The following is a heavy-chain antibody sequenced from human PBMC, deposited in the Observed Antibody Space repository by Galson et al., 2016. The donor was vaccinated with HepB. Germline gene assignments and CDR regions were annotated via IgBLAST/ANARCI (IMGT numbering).Heavy chain of an antibody. V-gene: IGHV1-69*06. CDR1: GGTFKTYT. CDR2: IIPFYDTS. J-gene: IGHJ3*02. D-gene: IGHD3-10*01. CDR3: ARRIGRRFGDPGVFDI. Sequence: SVKVSCKASGGTFKTYTISWVRQAPGQGLEWMGEIIPFYDTSNSAPKFQGRVTLTADTSTGTAYMALSSLKSEDTAVYYCARRIGRRFGDPGVFDIWGQGTMVSVSA.